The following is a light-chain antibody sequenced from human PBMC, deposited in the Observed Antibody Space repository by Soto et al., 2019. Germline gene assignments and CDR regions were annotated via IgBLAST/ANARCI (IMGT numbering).Light chain of an antibody. Sequence: EVVMTQSPLSLPVTLGQAASISCRSSQGLVYGDGHTYMHWFQQRPGQSPWRLIYKVSNRDSGVRDRFSGSASGTNFTLKISSVEAEDVGVYYCMQGTGWPPTFGGGPKVEIK. J-gene: IGKJ4*01. CDR2: KVS. CDR3: MQGTGWPPT. CDR1: QGLVYGDGHTY. V-gene: IGKV2-30*01.